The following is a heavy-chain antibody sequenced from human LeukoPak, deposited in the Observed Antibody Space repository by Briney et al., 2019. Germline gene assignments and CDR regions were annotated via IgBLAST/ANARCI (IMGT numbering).Heavy chain of an antibody. V-gene: IGHV1-18*01. D-gene: IGHD6-13*01. CDR2: ISAYNGNT. Sequence: ASVKVSCKASGYTFTSYGISWVRLAPGQGLEWMGWISAYNGNTNYAQKLQGRVTMTTDTSTSTAYMELRSLRSDDTAVYYCARIKGSSSWYSSGPYYFDYWGQGTLVTVSS. J-gene: IGHJ4*02. CDR1: GYTFTSYG. CDR3: ARIKGSSSWYSSGPYYFDY.